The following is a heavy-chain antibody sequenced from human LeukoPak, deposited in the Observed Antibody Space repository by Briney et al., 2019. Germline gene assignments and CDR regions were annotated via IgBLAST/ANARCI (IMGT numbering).Heavy chain of an antibody. CDR2: ISWNSGSI. CDR1: GFTFDDYA. Sequence: GRSLRLSCAASGFTFDDYAMHWVRQAPGKGLEWVSGISWNSGSIGYADSVKGRFTSSRDNAKNSLYLQMNSLRAEDMALYYCARSDRGYYWTPFDYWGQGTLVTVSS. CDR3: ARSDRGYYWTPFDY. J-gene: IGHJ4*02. V-gene: IGHV3-9*03. D-gene: IGHD3-22*01.